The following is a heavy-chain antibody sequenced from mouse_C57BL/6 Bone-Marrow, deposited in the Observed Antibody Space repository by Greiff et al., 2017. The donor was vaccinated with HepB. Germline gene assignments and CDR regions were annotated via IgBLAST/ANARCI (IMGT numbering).Heavy chain of an antibody. CDR2: ISDGGSYT. CDR1: GFTFSSYA. J-gene: IGHJ3*01. V-gene: IGHV5-4*01. Sequence: EVHLVESGGGLVKPGGSLKLSCAASGFTFSSYAMSWVRQTPEKRLEWVATISDGGSYTYYPDNVKGRFTISRDNAKNNLYLQMSHLKSEDTAMYYCARDRGTTVVATKGFAYCGQGTLVTVSA. D-gene: IGHD1-1*01. CDR3: ARDRGTTVVATKGFAY.